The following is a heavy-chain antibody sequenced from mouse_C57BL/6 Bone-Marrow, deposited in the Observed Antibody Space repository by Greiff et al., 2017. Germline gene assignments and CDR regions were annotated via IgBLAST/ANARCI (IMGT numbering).Heavy chain of an antibody. V-gene: IGHV1S22*01. CDR2: IYPGSGST. J-gene: IGHJ3*01. CDR3: TKRGVPY. Sequence: LQQPGSELVRPGASVKLSCKASGYTFTSYWMHWVKQRPGQGLEWIGNIYPGSGSTNYDEKFKSKATLTVDTSSSTAYMQLSSLTSEDSAVYYCTKRGVPYWGQGTLVTVSA. D-gene: IGHD6-1*01. CDR1: GYTFTSYW.